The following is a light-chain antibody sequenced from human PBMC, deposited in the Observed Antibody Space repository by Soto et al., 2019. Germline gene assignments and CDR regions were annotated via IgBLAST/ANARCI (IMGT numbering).Light chain of an antibody. CDR3: QQLNSYPHWLT. J-gene: IGKJ4*01. V-gene: IGKV1-13*02. CDR1: QGISSA. CDR2: DAS. Sequence: AIQLTQSPSSLSASVGDRVTITCRASQGISSALAWYQQKPGKAPKLLLYDASSLESGVPSRFSGSGSGTDFTLTISSLQPEDFATYYCQQLNSYPHWLTFGGGTKVEIK.